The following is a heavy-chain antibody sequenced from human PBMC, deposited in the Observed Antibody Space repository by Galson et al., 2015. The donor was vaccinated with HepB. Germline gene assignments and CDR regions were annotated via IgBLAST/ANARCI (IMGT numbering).Heavy chain of an antibody. Sequence: SETLSLTCTVSGGSISSYYWSWIRQPPGKGLEWIGFIYYSGSTNYNPSLKSRVTISVDTSKNQFSLKLSSVTAADTAVYYCARANYDILTGYYRYALGGYYYFMDVWGKGTTVTVSS. CDR1: GGSISSYY. D-gene: IGHD3-9*01. CDR3: ARANYDILTGYYRYALGGYYYFMDV. CDR2: IYYSGST. J-gene: IGHJ6*03. V-gene: IGHV4-59*01.